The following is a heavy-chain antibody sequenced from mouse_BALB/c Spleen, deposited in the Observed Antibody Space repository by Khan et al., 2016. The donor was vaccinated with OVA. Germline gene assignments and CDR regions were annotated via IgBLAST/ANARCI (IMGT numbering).Heavy chain of an antibody. D-gene: IGHD1-1*01. CDR3: ARGRKCYGSWFAY. V-gene: IGHV9-1*02. Sequence: QIQLVQSGPELKKPGETVKISCKASGYTFTNFGMNWVKQAPGKALKWMGWINTSTGEPTYADDFKGRFAFSLETSASTAYLQINNLKNEDMATYFCARGRKCYGSWFAYWGQGTLVTVSA. CDR1: GYTFTNFG. J-gene: IGHJ3*01. CDR2: INTSTGEP.